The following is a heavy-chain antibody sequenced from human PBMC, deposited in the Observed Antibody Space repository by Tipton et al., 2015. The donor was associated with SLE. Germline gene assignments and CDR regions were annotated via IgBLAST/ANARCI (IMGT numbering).Heavy chain of an antibody. CDR1: RGSFTNYY. CDR3: ARLRSTPQEIYGMDV. D-gene: IGHD1-1*01. V-gene: IGHV4-34*01. CDR2: IYHSGST. Sequence: TLSLTCAVFRGSFTNYYWTWIRQPPGKGLEWIGEIYHSGSTNYNPSLKSRVTISEDKSKNEFSLRLSSVTAADTAVYYCARLRSTPQEIYGMDVWGQGTTVTVSS. J-gene: IGHJ6*02.